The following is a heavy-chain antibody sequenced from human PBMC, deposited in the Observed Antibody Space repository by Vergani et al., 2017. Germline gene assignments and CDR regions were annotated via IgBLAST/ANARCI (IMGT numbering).Heavy chain of an antibody. CDR2: IYYSGST. J-gene: IGHJ3*02. CDR3: ARVDTAMATNAFDI. Sequence: QVQLQESGPGLVTPSETLSLTCTVSGGSISSYYWSWIRQPPGKGLEWIGYIYYSGSTNYNPSLKSRFTISVDTSKNQFSLKLSSVTAADTAVYYCARVDTAMATNAFDIWGQGTMVTVSS. D-gene: IGHD5-18*01. V-gene: IGHV4-59*01. CDR1: GGSISSYY.